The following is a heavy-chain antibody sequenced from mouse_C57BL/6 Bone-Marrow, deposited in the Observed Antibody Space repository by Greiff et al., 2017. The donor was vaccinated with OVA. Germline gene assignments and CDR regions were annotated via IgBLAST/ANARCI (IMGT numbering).Heavy chain of an antibody. Sequence: VQLQQSEAELVRPGASVKLSCKASGYTFTDYYINWVKQRPGQGLEWIARIYPGSGNTYYNEKFKGKATLTAEKSSSTAYMQLSSLTSEDSAVYFCARLDYGSSDYWGQGTTLTVSS. CDR3: ARLDYGSSDY. V-gene: IGHV1-76*01. CDR2: IYPGSGNT. J-gene: IGHJ2*01. CDR1: GYTFTDYY. D-gene: IGHD1-1*01.